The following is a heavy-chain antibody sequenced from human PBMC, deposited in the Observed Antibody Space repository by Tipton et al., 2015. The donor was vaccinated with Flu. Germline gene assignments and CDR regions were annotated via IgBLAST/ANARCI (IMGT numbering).Heavy chain of an antibody. CDR3: ARATYYDSTAYYFDY. CDR1: GYMFIANY. Sequence: QVQLVQSGVEVRKPGASVKVSCKASGYMFIANYMHWVRQAPGQGLEWMGRLNPNSGGTNYAQKFQGRVTMTRDTSISTAYMELSRLTSDDTAVYYCARATYYDSTAYYFDYWGQGTLVTVSS. D-gene: IGHD3-22*01. J-gene: IGHJ4*02. V-gene: IGHV1-2*02. CDR2: LNPNSGGT.